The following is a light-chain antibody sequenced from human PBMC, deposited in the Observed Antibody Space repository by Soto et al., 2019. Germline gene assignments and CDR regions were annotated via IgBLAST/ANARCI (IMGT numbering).Light chain of an antibody. Sequence: EIVLTQSPGTLSLSPGVRATLSCRDSQSVSSSYLAWYQQKPGQAPRLLIYGASSRATGIPDRFSGSGSGTDFTLTISRLEPEDFAVYYCQQYGNSPLTFGGGTKVEIK. J-gene: IGKJ4*01. V-gene: IGKV3-20*01. CDR3: QQYGNSPLT. CDR1: QSVSSSY. CDR2: GAS.